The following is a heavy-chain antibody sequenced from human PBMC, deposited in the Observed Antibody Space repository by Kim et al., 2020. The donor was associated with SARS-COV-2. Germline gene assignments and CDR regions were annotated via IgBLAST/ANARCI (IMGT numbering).Heavy chain of an antibody. J-gene: IGHJ4*02. CDR3: ARSKLAGFDY. V-gene: IGHV3-74*01. Sequence: TNYAEPVKCRFSNTRENAKNTLYLKMNSLRAEDTAVYYCARSKLAGFDYWGQGTLVTVSS. D-gene: IGHD6-13*01. CDR2: T.